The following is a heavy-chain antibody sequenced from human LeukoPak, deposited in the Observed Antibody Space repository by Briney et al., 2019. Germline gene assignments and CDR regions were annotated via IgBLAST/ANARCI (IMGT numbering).Heavy chain of an antibody. CDR3: AKGSPLLRGALDY. J-gene: IGHJ4*02. CDR1: GFIFSSYA. D-gene: IGHD3-10*01. CDR2: ISGSGGRT. V-gene: IGHV3-23*01. Sequence: PGGSLRLSCAGSGFIFSSYAMNWVRQAPGKGLEWVSGISGSGGRTDYADSVKGRFTISRDNSKNTLYLQMNSLRAEDTAVYYCAKGSPLLRGALDYWGQGTLVTVSS.